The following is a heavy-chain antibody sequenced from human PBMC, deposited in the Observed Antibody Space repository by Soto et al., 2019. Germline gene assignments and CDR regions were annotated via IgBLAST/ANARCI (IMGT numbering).Heavy chain of an antibody. V-gene: IGHV5-51*01. J-gene: IGHJ6*02. CDR3: ARPGDGYKYGMDV. CDR1: GYSFTIYW. D-gene: IGHD1-26*01. CDR2: IYPGDSDT. Sequence: GESLKISCDGSGYSFTIYWIGLVLQMPGKGLEWMGIIYPGDSDTRYSPSFQGQVTISADKSISTAYLQWSSLRASDTAMYYCARPGDGYKYGMDVWGQGTTVTVSS.